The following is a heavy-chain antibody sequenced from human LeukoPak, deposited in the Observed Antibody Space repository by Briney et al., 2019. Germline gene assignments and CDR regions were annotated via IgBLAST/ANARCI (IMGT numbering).Heavy chain of an antibody. Sequence: GGSLRLSCAASGFSLSNYGLHWVRQGPGKGLEWLAVINYDGSNRYYADSVKGRFTISKDSSENTLHLQMNSLRADDTAMYYCARWGGTRQFYFDYWGQGTLAAVSS. CDR3: ARWGGTRQFYFDY. J-gene: IGHJ4*02. D-gene: IGHD3-16*01. CDR2: INYDGSNR. V-gene: IGHV3-33*01. CDR1: GFSLSNYG.